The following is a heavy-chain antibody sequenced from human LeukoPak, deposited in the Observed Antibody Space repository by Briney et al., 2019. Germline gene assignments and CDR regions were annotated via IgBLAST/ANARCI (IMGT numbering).Heavy chain of an antibody. J-gene: IGHJ4*02. CDR2: IYTSGST. Sequence: PSETLSLTCTVSGGSISSGTYYWSWIRQPAGKEQEWIGRIYTSGSTNYNPSLKSRVSISVDTSKNQFSLKLSSVTAADTAVYYCAAENTYDSGTYYFPSDYWGQGTLVTVSS. CDR1: GGSISSGTYY. V-gene: IGHV4-61*02. D-gene: IGHD3-10*01. CDR3: AAENTYDSGTYYFPSDY.